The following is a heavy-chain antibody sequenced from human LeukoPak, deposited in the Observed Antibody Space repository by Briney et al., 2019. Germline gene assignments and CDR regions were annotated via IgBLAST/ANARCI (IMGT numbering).Heavy chain of an antibody. V-gene: IGHV1-69*05. CDR1: GGTFSSYA. CDR3: ASGIAVAGYYYWYFDL. D-gene: IGHD6-19*01. Sequence: ASVKVSCKASGGTFSSYAISWVRQAPGQGLEWMGGIIPIFGTANYAQKFQGRVTITTDESTSTAYMELGSLRSEDTAVYYCASGIAVAGYYYWYFDLWGRGTLVTVSS. J-gene: IGHJ2*01. CDR2: IIPIFGTA.